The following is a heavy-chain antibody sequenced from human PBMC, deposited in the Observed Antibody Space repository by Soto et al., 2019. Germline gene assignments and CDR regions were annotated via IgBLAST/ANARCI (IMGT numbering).Heavy chain of an antibody. CDR2: ISSSSSYI. J-gene: IGHJ6*02. D-gene: IGHD3-22*01. CDR1: LFTFSIYS. Sequence: GGCLRLSCSASLFTFSIYSMNCFRQAPGKGLEWVSSISSSSSYIYYADSVKGRFTISRDNAKNSLYLQMNSLRAEDTAVYYCARHLYDSSGYYYYYYGMDVWGQGTTVTVSS. CDR3: ARHLYDSSGYYYYYYGMDV. V-gene: IGHV3-21*01.